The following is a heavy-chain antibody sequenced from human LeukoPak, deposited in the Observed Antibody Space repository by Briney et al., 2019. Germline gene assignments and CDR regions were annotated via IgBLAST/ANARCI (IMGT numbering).Heavy chain of an antibody. CDR1: GFTFSSYW. CDR3: AKDVDSSGYNGWFDP. Sequence: GGSLRLSCAASGFTFSSYWMHWVRQAPGKGLVWVSRINSDGSRTSYADSVKGRFTISRDNAKNSLYLQMNSLRAEDTALYYCAKDVDSSGYNGWFDPWGQGTLVTVSS. J-gene: IGHJ5*02. V-gene: IGHV3-74*01. D-gene: IGHD3-22*01. CDR2: INSDGSRT.